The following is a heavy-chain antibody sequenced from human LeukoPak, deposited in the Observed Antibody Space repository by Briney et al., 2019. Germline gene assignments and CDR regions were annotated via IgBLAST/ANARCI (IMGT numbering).Heavy chain of an antibody. CDR3: GRHDFDLPMIYSFFVH. Sequence: GASVTVSCKASGYTFTKYYINWVRQAPAQGLELMGIRHPTGYSTNYAQKFQGRVTLTRDTSTGTFYMEQRSLTSEDTAVYYCGRHDFDLPMIYSFFVHWGQGTLVTVSS. CDR1: GYTFTKYY. D-gene: IGHD3-3*01. J-gene: IGHJ5*02. V-gene: IGHV1-46*01. CDR2: RHPTGYST.